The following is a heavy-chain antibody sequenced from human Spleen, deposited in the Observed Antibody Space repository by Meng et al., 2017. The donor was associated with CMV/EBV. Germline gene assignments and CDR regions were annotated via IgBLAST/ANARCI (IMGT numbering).Heavy chain of an antibody. CDR3: ARGLAYYITFGELASDYYYGMDV. Sequence: EVQLVESGGGLVKPGGSLRLSCAASGFTVSSCSMNWVRQAPGKGLEWVSSISSSSSYIYYADSVKGRFTISRDNAKNSLYLQMNSLRAEDTAVYYCARGLAYYITFGELASDYYYGMDVWGQGTTVTVSS. V-gene: IGHV3-21*01. J-gene: IGHJ6*02. CDR2: ISSSSSYI. CDR1: GFTVSSCS. D-gene: IGHD3-10*01.